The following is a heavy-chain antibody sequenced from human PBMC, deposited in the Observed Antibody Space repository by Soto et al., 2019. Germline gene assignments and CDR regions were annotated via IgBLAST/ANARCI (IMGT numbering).Heavy chain of an antibody. CDR2: INPNSGGT. D-gene: IGHD5-12*01. CDR3: ARDGFERYSGYDLRPHEPNWFDP. CDR1: GYTFTGYY. Sequence: QVQLVQSGAEVKKPGASVKVSCKASGYTFTGYYMHWVRQAPGQGLEWMGWINPNSGGTNYAQKFQGWVTMTRDTSIITAYMELSRLRSDDTAVYYCARDGFERYSGYDLRPHEPNWFDPWGQGTLVTVSS. V-gene: IGHV1-2*04. J-gene: IGHJ5*02.